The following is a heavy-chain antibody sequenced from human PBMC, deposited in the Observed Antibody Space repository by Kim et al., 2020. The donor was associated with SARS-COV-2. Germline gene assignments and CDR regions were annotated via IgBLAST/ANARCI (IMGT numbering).Heavy chain of an antibody. V-gene: IGHV4-34*01. Sequence: SETLSLTCAVYGGSFSGYYWSWIRQPPGKGLEWIGEINHSGSTNYNPSLKSRVTISVDTSKNQFSLKLSSVTAADTAVYYCARKPPNYYDSSGYLDYWGQGTLVTVSS. CDR3: ARKPPNYYDSSGYLDY. CDR2: INHSGST. D-gene: IGHD3-22*01. J-gene: IGHJ4*02. CDR1: GGSFSGYY.